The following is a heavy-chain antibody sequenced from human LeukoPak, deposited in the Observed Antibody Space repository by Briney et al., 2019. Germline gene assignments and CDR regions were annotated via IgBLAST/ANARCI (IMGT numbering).Heavy chain of an antibody. CDR1: GFTFSSYA. CDR2: ISCDGSNK. CDR3: ARGSQGYCSGGSCYYYYYGMDV. D-gene: IGHD2-15*01. J-gene: IGHJ6*02. Sequence: GGSLRLSCAASGFTFSSYAMHWVRQAPGKGLEWVAVISCDGSNKYYADSVKGRFTISRDNSKNTLYLQMNSLRAEDTAVYYCARGSQGYCSGGSCYYYYYGMDVWGQGTTVTVSS. V-gene: IGHV3-30-3*01.